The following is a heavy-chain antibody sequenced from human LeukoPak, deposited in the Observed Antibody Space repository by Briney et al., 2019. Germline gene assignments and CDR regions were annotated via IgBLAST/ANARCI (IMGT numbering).Heavy chain of an antibody. CDR3: ARDLYWATDY. CDR1: GFTFSSCW. Sequence: GGSLRLSCAASGFTFSSCWMSWVRQAPGKGLEWVANIKQDGSEKYYVDSVKGRFTISRDNAKNSLYLQMNSLRAEDTAVYYCARDLYWATDYWGQGTLVTVSS. CDR2: IKQDGSEK. J-gene: IGHJ4*02. D-gene: IGHD2-15*01. V-gene: IGHV3-7*01.